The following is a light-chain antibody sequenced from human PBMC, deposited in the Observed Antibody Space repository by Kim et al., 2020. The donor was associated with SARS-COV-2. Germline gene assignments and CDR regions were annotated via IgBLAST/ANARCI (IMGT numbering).Light chain of an antibody. J-gene: IGLJ2*01. CDR3: QAWDSSVVV. V-gene: IGLV3-1*01. CDR1: KLGDRY. Sequence: SYELNQPPSVSVSPGQTASITCSGDKLGDRYANWYRQKPGQSPVVVIYQDGHRPSGIPERFSGSSSGNTATLTISGTQAMDEADYYCQAWDSSVVVFGGG. CDR2: QDG.